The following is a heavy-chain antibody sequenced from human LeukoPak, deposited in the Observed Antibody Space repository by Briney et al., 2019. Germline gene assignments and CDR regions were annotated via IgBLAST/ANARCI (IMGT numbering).Heavy chain of an antibody. J-gene: IGHJ4*02. CDR3: ARDLDY. V-gene: IGHV3-7*04. CDR2: IKPDGSDK. CDR1: GFTFSSYW. Sequence: GGSLRLSCAASGFTFSSYWMTWVRQAPGKGLEWVATIKPDGSDKYYVDSMKGRSTISRDNAKNSVSLQMNSLRVEDTAVYYCARDLDYWGRGTLVTASS.